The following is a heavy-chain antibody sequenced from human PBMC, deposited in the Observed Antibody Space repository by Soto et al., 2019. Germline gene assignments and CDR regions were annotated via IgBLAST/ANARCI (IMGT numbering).Heavy chain of an antibody. V-gene: IGHV3-23*01. Sequence: SLRLSCAASGFTFSSYAMSWVRQAPGKGLEWVSAISGSGGSTYYADSVKGRFTISRDNSKNTLYLQMNSLRAEDTAVYYCAKDPRLLWFGEANLNWFDPWGQGTLVTVSS. CDR3: AKDPRLLWFGEANLNWFDP. CDR2: ISGSGGST. CDR1: GFTFSSYA. J-gene: IGHJ5*02. D-gene: IGHD3-10*01.